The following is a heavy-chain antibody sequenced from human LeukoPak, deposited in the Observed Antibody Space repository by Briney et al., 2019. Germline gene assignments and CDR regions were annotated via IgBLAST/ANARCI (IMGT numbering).Heavy chain of an antibody. CDR2: INHSGST. CDR1: GGSFSGYY. V-gene: IGHV4-34*01. D-gene: IGHD6-6*01. CDR3: ARRIAARPRGHWFDP. J-gene: IGHJ5*02. Sequence: SETLSLTCAVYGGSFSGYYWSRIRQPPGKGLEWIGEINHSGSTNYNPSLKSRVTISVDTSKNQFSLKVSSVTAADTAVYYCARRIAARPRGHWFDPWGQGTLVTVSS.